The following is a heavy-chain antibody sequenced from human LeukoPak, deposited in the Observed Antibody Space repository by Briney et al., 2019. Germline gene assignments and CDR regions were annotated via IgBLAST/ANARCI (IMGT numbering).Heavy chain of an antibody. CDR2: VTGSGGRT. CDR1: GFTFTSFT. V-gene: IGHV3-23*01. Sequence: GGSLRLSCAASGFTFTSFTMTWVRQAPGKGLEWVSAVTGSGGRTYYADSVKGRFTISRDNSKNTLYLQMNSLRAGDTAIYYCTRVGYIDEGIDYWGQGTLVTVSS. D-gene: IGHD5-24*01. J-gene: IGHJ4*02. CDR3: TRVGYIDEGIDY.